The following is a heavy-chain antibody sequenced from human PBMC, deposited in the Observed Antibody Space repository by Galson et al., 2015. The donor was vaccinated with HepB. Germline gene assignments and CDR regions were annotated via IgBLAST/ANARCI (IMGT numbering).Heavy chain of an antibody. CDR3: ARSRDYGDHYYYGMDV. CDR1: GFSFSSYW. Sequence: QSGAEVKKPGESLKISCEGSGFSFSSYWIGWVRQMPGKGLEWMGVIYPGDSDIRYSPSFQGQVTISADKSISTAYLQWSSLKASDTAMYYCARSRDYGDHYYYGMDVWGQGTTVTVSS. CDR2: IYPGDSDI. D-gene: IGHD4-17*01. V-gene: IGHV5-51*01. J-gene: IGHJ6*02.